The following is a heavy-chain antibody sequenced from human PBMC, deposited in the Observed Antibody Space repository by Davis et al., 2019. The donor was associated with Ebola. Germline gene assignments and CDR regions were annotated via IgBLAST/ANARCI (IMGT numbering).Heavy chain of an antibody. CDR1: GFTFSSYS. J-gene: IGHJ4*02. V-gene: IGHV3-73*01. CDR2: IRSKANSYAT. D-gene: IGHD4-11*01. Sequence: GESLKISCAASGFTFSSYSMNWVRQASGKGLEWVGRIRSKANSYATAYAASVKGRFTISRDDSKNTAYLQMNSLKTEDTAVYYCTTTTTVFDYWGQGTLVTVSS. CDR3: TTTTTVFDY.